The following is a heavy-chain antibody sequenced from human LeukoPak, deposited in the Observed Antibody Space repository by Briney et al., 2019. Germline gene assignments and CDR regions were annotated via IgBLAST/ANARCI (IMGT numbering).Heavy chain of an antibody. CDR3: ARAQSGYWAPYYYYYYMDV. Sequence: TGGSLRLSCAASGFTFNTYWMHWVRQAPGKGLVWVSRINSDGSTTHYAASVKGRFTISRDNAKNTLYLQMNSLRAEDTAVYYCARAQSGYWAPYYYYYYMDVWGKGTTVTVSS. CDR2: INSDGSTT. D-gene: IGHD3-3*01. J-gene: IGHJ6*03. V-gene: IGHV3-74*01. CDR1: GFTFNTYW.